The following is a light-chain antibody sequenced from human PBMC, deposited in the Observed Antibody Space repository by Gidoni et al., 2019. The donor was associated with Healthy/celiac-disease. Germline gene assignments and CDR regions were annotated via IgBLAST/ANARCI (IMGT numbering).Light chain of an antibody. J-gene: IGLJ1*01. Sequence: QSALTQPRSVSGYPGTSVTISCTGTRSDVGGYNYVSWYQQHPGKAPKLMIYDVSKRPSGVPDRFSGSKSGNTASLTISGLQAEDEADYYCSSYAGSYTFAFGTGTKVTVL. CDR2: DVS. CDR3: SSYAGSYTFA. V-gene: IGLV2-11*01. CDR1: RSDVGGYNY.